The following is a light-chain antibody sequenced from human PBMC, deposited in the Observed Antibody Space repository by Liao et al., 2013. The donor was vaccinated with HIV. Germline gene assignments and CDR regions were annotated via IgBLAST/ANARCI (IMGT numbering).Light chain of an antibody. CDR2: YDS. CDR3: QVWDSSSDHYV. V-gene: IGLV3-21*04. CDR1: NIGSKS. Sequence: SYELTQPPSXSVAPKKREVTCGGNNIGSKSVHWYQQKPGQAPVLVIYYDSDRPSGIPERFSGSNSGNTATLTISRVEAGDEADYYCQVWDSSSDHYVFGTGTKVTVL. J-gene: IGLJ1*01.